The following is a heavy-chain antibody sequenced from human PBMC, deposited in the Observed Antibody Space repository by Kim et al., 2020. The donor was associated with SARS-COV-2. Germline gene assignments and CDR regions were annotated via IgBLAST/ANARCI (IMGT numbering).Heavy chain of an antibody. CDR3: ARGWTNFDY. CDR2: WYN. Sequence: WYNDYAVSVKSRITNNPDPSKNQFSLQFNSVTPEDTAVYYCARGWTNFDYWGQGTLVTVSS. D-gene: IGHD1-1*01. V-gene: IGHV6-1*01. J-gene: IGHJ4*02.